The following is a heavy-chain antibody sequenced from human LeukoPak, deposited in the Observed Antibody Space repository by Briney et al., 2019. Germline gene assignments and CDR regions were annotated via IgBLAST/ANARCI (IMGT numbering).Heavy chain of an antibody. Sequence: PGGSLRLSCAASGFTFSRYSMHWVRQAPGKGLVWVSGFDADGTTTRYADSVKGRFTISRDNAQNTLYLQMNSLRVEDTALYYCARVREDSSAWAYFDFWGQGTLVTVSS. J-gene: IGHJ4*02. CDR3: ARVREDSSAWAYFDF. V-gene: IGHV3-74*01. D-gene: IGHD6-6*01. CDR2: FDADGTTT. CDR1: GFTFSRYS.